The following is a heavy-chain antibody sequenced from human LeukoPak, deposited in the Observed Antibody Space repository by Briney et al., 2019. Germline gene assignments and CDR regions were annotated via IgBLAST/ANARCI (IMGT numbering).Heavy chain of an antibody. J-gene: IGHJ4*02. Sequence: ASVKVSCKAFGYTFTGYYMHWVRQAPGQGLEWMGWINPNSGGTNYAQKFQGRVTMTTDTSTSTAYMELRSLRSDDTAVYYCARDPSYSQKRYSGYDLLIGSGWYTFDYWGQGTLVTVSS. CDR3: ARDPSYSQKRYSGYDLLIGSGWYTFDY. CDR1: GYTFTGYY. V-gene: IGHV1-2*02. CDR2: INPNSGGT. D-gene: IGHD5-12*01.